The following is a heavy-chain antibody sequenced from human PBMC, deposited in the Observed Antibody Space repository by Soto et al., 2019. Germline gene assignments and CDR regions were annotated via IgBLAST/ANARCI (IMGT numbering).Heavy chain of an antibody. V-gene: IGHV1-69*02. CDR3: TLSIVVVPAAIDY. CDR1: GGTFSSYT. J-gene: IGHJ4*02. CDR2: IIPILGIA. D-gene: IGHD2-2*02. Sequence: QVQLVQSGAEVKKPGSSVKVSCKASGGTFSSYTISWVRQAPGQGLEWMGRIIPILGIANYAQKFQGRVPITADKTTSTAYMELSSLRSEDTAVYYCTLSIVVVPAAIDYWGQGTLVTVSS.